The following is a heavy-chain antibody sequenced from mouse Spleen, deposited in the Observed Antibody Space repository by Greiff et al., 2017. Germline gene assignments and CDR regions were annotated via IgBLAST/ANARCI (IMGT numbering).Heavy chain of an antibody. J-gene: IGHJ2*01. D-gene: IGHD2-12*01. CDR3: ARLGYYSYDTDY. V-gene: IGHV1-81*01. Sequence: LVESGAELARPGASVKLSCKASGYTFTSYGISWVKQRTGQGLEWIGEIYPRSGNTYYNEKFKGKATLTADKSSSTAYMELRSLTSEDSAVYFCARLGYYSYDTDYWGQGTTLTVSS. CDR1: GYTFTSYG. CDR2: IYPRSGNT.